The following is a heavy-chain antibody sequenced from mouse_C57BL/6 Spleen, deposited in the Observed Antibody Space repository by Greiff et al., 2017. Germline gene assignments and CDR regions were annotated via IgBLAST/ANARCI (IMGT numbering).Heavy chain of an antibody. D-gene: IGHD2-5*01. Sequence: EVQLVESEGGLVQPGSSMKLSCTASGFTFSDYYMAWVRQVPEKGLEWVANINYDGSSTYYLDSLKSRFIISRDNAKNILYLQMSSLKSEDTATYYCARGSNRYFDVWGTGTTVTVSS. CDR2: INYDGSST. CDR3: ARGSNRYFDV. CDR1: GFTFSDYY. V-gene: IGHV5-16*01. J-gene: IGHJ1*03.